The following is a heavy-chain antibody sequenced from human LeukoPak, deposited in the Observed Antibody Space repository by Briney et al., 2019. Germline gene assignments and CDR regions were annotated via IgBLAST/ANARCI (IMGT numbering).Heavy chain of an antibody. CDR3: ARGSVVLLAPNWFDP. Sequence: GGSLRLPCGASGFTFSSFEMNWVRQAPGKGLEWVSYISSSGSTIYYADSVKGRFTISRDNAKNSLYLQMNSLRAEDTAVYYCARGSVVLLAPNWFDPWGQGTLVTVSS. D-gene: IGHD2-2*01. J-gene: IGHJ5*02. V-gene: IGHV3-48*03. CDR2: ISSSGSTI. CDR1: GFTFSSFE.